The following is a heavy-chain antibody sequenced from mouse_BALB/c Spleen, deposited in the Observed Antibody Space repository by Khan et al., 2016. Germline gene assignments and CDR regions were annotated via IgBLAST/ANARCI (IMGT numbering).Heavy chain of an antibody. CDR3: ARSGSLSYYTLDY. D-gene: IGHD3-1*01. CDR2: IYPGSNTI. J-gene: IGHJ4*01. Sequence: QVQLKQSGPELVKPGASVNMSCKASGYTFTDYVIGWVKQRTGQGLEWIGEIYPGSNTIYYNEKFKDKATLTADKSSSTAYMQLSSLTSEDSAVYFCARSGSLSYYTLDYWGQGASVTVSS. CDR1: GYTFTDYV. V-gene: IGHV1-77*01.